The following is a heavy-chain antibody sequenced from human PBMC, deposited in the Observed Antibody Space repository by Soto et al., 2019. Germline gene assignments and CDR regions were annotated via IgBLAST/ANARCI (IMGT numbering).Heavy chain of an antibody. CDR2: IKQDGSEK. CDR1: GFSFSDHY. J-gene: IGHJ6*02. V-gene: IGHV3-7*03. CDR3: AASTTVANYYYGMGV. Sequence: PGGSLRLSCAASGFSFSDHYMDWVRQAPGEGLEWVANIKQDGSEKYYVDSVKGRFTISRDNAKNSLYLQMNSLRVEDTALYYCAASTTVANYYYGMGVWGQGTTVTVSS. D-gene: IGHD4-17*01.